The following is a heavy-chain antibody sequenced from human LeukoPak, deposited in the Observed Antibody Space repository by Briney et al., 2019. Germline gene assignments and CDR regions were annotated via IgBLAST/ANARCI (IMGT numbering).Heavy chain of an antibody. J-gene: IGHJ4*02. CDR1: GFTFSNYN. CDR3: AKDREQLGLDY. V-gene: IGHV3-30*18. D-gene: IGHD6-13*01. Sequence: GGSLRLSCEASGFTFSNYNMNWVRQAPGKGLEWVAVISYDGSNKYYADSVKGRFTISRDNSKNTLYLQMNSLRAEDTAVYYCAKDREQLGLDYWGQGTLVTVSS. CDR2: ISYDGSNK.